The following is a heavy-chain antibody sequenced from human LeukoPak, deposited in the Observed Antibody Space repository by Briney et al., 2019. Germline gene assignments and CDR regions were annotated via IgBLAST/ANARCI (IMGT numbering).Heavy chain of an antibody. V-gene: IGHV1-2*02. CDR1: GYTFTGYY. CDR2: INPNSGGT. Sequence: ASVKVSCKASGYTFTGYYMHWVRQAPGQGLEWMGWINPNSGGTNYAQKFQGRVTMTRDTSISTAYMELSSLRSEDTAVYYCARRDYWKTTVTGRGAFDIWGQGTMVTVSS. J-gene: IGHJ3*02. CDR3: ARRDYWKTTVTGRGAFDI. D-gene: IGHD4-17*01.